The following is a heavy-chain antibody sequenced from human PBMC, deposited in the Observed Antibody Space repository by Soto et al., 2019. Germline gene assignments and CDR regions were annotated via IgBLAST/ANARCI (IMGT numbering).Heavy chain of an antibody. D-gene: IGHD7-27*01. V-gene: IGHV4-59*01. CDR1: GGSITSYY. CDR3: ARGWGYFDF. Sequence: QVQLQESGPGLVKPSETLSLTCTVSGGSITSYYWSWIRQPPGKGLEWIGYIYYSGNTNYNPSLTSRVTISVDTSKNQFSLMLSSATAADTAVYYCARGWGYFDFWGQGTLVTVSS. CDR2: IYYSGNT. J-gene: IGHJ4*02.